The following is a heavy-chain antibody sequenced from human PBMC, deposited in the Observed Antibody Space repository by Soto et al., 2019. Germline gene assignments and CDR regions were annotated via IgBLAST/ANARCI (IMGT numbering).Heavy chain of an antibody. V-gene: IGHV3-23*01. D-gene: IGHD2-2*01. J-gene: IGHJ6*03. CDR1: GFTFSSYA. CDR2: ISGSGGST. CDR3: AKRIGYCSSTSCYDDYYYYYMDV. Sequence: GSLRLSCAASGFTFSSYAMSWVRQAPGKGLEWVSAISGSGGSTYYADSVKGRFTISRDNSKNTLYLQMNSLRAEDTAVYYCAKRIGYCSSTSCYDDYYYYYMDVWGKGTTVTVSS.